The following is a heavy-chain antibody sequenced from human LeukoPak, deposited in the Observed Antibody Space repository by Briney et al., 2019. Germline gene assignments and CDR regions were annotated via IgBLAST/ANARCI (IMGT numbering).Heavy chain of an antibody. J-gene: IGHJ4*02. V-gene: IGHV4-4*02. CDR1: GGSIGSNNW. Sequence: SGTLSLTCAVSGGSIGSNNWWSWVRQPPGKGLEWIGEIHHSGDANYSPSLKSRVTISMDKSKNHFSLKINSVNAADTAVYFCARGVLGSTDYFDSWGQGTLVTVSS. CDR3: ARGVLGSTDYFDS. CDR2: IHHSGDA. D-gene: IGHD3-16*01.